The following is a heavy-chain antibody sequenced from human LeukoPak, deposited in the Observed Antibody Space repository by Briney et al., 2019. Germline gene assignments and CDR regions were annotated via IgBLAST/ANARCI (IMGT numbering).Heavy chain of an antibody. CDR1: GFNFRSYT. J-gene: IGHJ4*02. D-gene: IGHD3-16*01. CDR3: ARDDYTDFVIEY. Sequence: NPGGSLRLSCVASGFNFRSYTTHWVRQAPGKGLEWVSCITTSSSFKYYADSVKGRFSISRDDAKNSLYLQMNTVRAEDTAMYFCARDDYTDFVIEYWGQGTPVSVSS. CDR2: ITTSSSFK. V-gene: IGHV3-21*04.